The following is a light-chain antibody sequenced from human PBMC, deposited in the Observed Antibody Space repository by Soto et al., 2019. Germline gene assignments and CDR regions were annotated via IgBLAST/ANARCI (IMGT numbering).Light chain of an antibody. V-gene: IGKV2-28*01. CDR1: QSLLHRNGNIY. Sequence: DIVLTQSPLSLPVTPGEPASISCRSSQSLLHRNGNIYLDWYLQKPGQSPQLLIYLGSIRASGVPDRFSGSGSGTDVTLKITRGEAEDVGGYYCMQAIQAPRTFGLGTKVEIK. CDR3: MQAIQAPRT. CDR2: LGS. J-gene: IGKJ1*01.